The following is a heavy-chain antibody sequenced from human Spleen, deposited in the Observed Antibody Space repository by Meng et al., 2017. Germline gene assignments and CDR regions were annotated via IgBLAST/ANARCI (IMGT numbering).Heavy chain of an antibody. D-gene: IGHD3-10*01. J-gene: IGHJ5*02. V-gene: IGHV4-59*01. Sequence: SETLSLTCVVSGGSFSDYYWSWIRQPPGKGLEWIGYIYYSGSTNYNPSLKSRVTISVDTSKNQFSLKLSSVTAADTAVYYCARMYYYGSGAGLVFNWFDPWGQGTLVTVSS. CDR2: IYYSGST. CDR3: ARMYYYGSGAGLVFNWFDP. CDR1: GGSFSDYY.